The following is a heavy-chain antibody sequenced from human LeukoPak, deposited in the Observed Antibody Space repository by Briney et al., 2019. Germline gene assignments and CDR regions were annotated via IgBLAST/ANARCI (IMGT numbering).Heavy chain of an antibody. CDR3: ARLGSSWELDY. V-gene: IGHV4-59*08. CDR2: IYYSGST. J-gene: IGHJ4*02. CDR1: GGSISSYY. Sequence: PSETLSLTCTVSGGSISSYYWSWVRQPPGKGLEWIGYIYYSGSTNYNPSLKSRVTISVDTSKNQFSLKLSSVTAADTAVYYCARLGSSWELDYWGPGTLVTVSS. D-gene: IGHD6-13*01.